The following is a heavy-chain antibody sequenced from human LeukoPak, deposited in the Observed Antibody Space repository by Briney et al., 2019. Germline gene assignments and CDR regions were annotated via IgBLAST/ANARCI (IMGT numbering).Heavy chain of an antibody. V-gene: IGHV4-39*01. CDR2: LHYSGTP. J-gene: IGHJ4*02. CDR3: SRGDDSYKQGTF. CDR1: DDSISTNSYY. Sequence: SQTLSLTCTVSDDSISTNSYYWTWIRQPPGKGLEWVASLHYSGTPYYSPSLSSRISIFVDTSKRQFSLQVRSVTASDTAMYYCSRGDDSYKQGTFWSQGTLVTVSS. D-gene: IGHD5-24*01.